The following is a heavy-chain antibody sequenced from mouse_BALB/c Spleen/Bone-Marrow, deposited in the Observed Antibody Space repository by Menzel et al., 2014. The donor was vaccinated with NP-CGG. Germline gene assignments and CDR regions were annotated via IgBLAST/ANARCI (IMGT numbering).Heavy chain of an antibody. CDR2: IYPGDDDT. CDR1: GYAFSRSW. J-gene: IGHJ3*01. CDR3: AGSTPLAY. Sequence: VQRVESGAELVRPGSSVKISCKASGYAFSRSWMNWVKQRPGQGLEWIGQIYPGDDDTNYSGKFKGRATLTADKSSGTAYMQLSSLTSEDSAVYFCAGSTPLAYWGQETLVTVSA. V-gene: IGHV1-80*01. D-gene: IGHD1-1*01.